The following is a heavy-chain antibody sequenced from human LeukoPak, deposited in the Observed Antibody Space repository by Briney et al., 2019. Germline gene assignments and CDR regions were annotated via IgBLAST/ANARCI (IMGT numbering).Heavy chain of an antibody. CDR2: IRSKTYGGTT. D-gene: IGHD3-10*01. Sequence: GGSLRLSCTTSGFTFGDYGMSWVRQAPGKGLEWVGLIRSKTYGGTTEYAASVKGRFTISRDDSKTIAYLQMNSLKTEDTAVYYCSRNLYYSGSGSYYSDYWGQVTLVTVSS. CDR1: GFTFGDYG. V-gene: IGHV3-49*04. J-gene: IGHJ4*02. CDR3: SRNLYYSGSGSYYSDY.